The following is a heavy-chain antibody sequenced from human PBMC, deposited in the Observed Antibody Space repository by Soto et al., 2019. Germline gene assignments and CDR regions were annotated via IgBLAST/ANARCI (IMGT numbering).Heavy chain of an antibody. CDR1: GFTFSSYG. J-gene: IGHJ6*02. V-gene: IGHV3-30*18. Sequence: GGSLRLSCAASGFTFSSYGMHWVRQAPGKGLEWVAVISYDGSNKYYADSVKGRFTISRDNSKNTLYLQMNSLRAEDTAVYYCAKGFRRQQQLLDYYGMDVWGQGTMVTVPS. CDR2: ISYDGSNK. D-gene: IGHD6-13*01. CDR3: AKGFRRQQQLLDYYGMDV.